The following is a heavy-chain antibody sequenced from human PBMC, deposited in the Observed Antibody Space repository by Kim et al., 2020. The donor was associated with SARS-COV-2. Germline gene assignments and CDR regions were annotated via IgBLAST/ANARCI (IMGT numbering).Heavy chain of an antibody. Sequence: GGSLRLSCAVSGFAFSDHYMDWVRQAPGKGLEWIGRTRHKARSYTTEYAASVRGRYTISRDDSKNSLYLHMNSLKTEETAVYYCTRSNGWSPSDAWGQGTLVTVSS. D-gene: IGHD2-15*01. V-gene: IGHV3-72*01. CDR1: GFAFSDHY. CDR3: TRSNGWSPSDA. CDR2: TRHKARSYTT. J-gene: IGHJ5*02.